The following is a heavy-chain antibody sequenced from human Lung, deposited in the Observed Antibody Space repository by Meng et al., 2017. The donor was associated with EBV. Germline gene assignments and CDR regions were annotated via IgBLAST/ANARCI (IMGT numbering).Heavy chain of an antibody. J-gene: IGHJ4*02. V-gene: IGHV3-74*01. Sequence: EVPLVESGGGLVQPGGSLRLSCAASGFRFSRYWMHWVRQVPGKGLVWVSRTNENGGITNYADSVKGRFTISRDNTKNTLYLQMNSLRVEDTAVYFCSRDLVGSDDVWGQGTLVTVSS. CDR1: GFRFSRYW. D-gene: IGHD5-24*01. CDR2: TNENGGIT. CDR3: SRDLVGSDDV.